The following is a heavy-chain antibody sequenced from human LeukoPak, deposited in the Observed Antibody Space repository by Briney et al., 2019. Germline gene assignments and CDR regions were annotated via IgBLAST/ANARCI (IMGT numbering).Heavy chain of an antibody. J-gene: IGHJ4*02. CDR1: GFTFSSYA. Sequence: SGGSLRLSCAASGFTFSSYAMGWVRQAPGKGLEWVSCISGSGGATYYADSVKGRFTISRDNSKNTLDLQMFSLRAEDTAVYYCAKGGYYDNPGDYWGQGTLVTVSS. CDR3: AKGGYYDNPGDY. D-gene: IGHD3-22*01. CDR2: ISGSGGAT. V-gene: IGHV3-23*01.